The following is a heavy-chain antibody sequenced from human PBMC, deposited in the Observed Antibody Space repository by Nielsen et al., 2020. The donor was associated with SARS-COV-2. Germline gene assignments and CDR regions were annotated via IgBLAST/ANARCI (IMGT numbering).Heavy chain of an antibody. CDR1: GFTFSSYA. CDR3: ARDHRPHDYVWGSCRDY. D-gene: IGHD3-16*02. CDR2: ISYDGSNK. J-gene: IGHJ4*02. V-gene: IGHV3-30-3*01. Sequence: GGSLRLSCAASGFTFSSYAMHWVRQAPGKGLEWVAVISYDGSNKYYADSVKGRFTISRDNSKNTLYLQMNSLRAEDTAVYYCARDHRPHDYVWGSCRDYWGQGTLVTVSS.